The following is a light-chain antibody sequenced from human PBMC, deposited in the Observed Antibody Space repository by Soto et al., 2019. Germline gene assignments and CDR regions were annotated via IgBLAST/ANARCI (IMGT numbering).Light chain of an antibody. CDR3: QQHDSSPLT. Sequence: EIVMTQSPATLSVSPGERATLSCRASQGVSRYVAWYQQKPGQVPRLLIYAASRRATGTPDRFSGSGSGTDFTLTISRLEPEDFAVYHCQQHDSSPLTFGGGTKVDI. CDR1: QGVSRY. J-gene: IGKJ4*01. V-gene: IGKV3-20*01. CDR2: AAS.